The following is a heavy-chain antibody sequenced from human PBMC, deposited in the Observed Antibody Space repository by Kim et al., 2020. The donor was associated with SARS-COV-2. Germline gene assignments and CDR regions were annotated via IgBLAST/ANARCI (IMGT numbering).Heavy chain of an antibody. J-gene: IGHJ4*02. V-gene: IGHV4-34*01. CDR1: GGSFSGYY. D-gene: IGHD2-21*02. Sequence: SETLSLTCAVYGGSFSGYYWSWIRQPPGKGLEWIGEINHSGSTNYNPSLKSRVTISVDTSKNQFSLKLSSVTAADTAVYYCARERRGYCGGDCYSAPWDYWGQGTLVTVSS. CDR2: INHSGST. CDR3: ARERRGYCGGDCYSAPWDY.